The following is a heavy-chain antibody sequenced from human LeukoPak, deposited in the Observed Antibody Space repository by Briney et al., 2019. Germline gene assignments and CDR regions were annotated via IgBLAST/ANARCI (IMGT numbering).Heavy chain of an antibody. CDR1: GYTFTSYG. D-gene: IGHD3-9*01. V-gene: IGHV1-18*01. CDR2: ISAYNGNT. Sequence: ASVKVSCKASGYTFTSYGISWVRQAPGQGLEWMGWISAYNGNTKYAQKFQGRVTMTTDTSTSTAYMELRSLRSDDTAVYYCARSVIYDILTGYRFDYWGQGTLVTVSS. J-gene: IGHJ4*02. CDR3: ARSVIYDILTGYRFDY.